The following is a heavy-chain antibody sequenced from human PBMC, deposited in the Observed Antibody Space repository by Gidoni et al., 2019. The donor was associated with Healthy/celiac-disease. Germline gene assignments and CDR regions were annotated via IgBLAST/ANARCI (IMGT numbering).Heavy chain of an antibody. CDR1: GCTFSSYA. CDR3: ANDILTGLFYF. J-gene: IGHJ4*02. V-gene: IGHV3-23*01. D-gene: IGHD3-9*01. CDR2: ISGSGGST. Sequence: EVQLLESGGGLVQPGGAVRRACAASGCTFSSYAMSWVRQAPGKGLEWVSAISGSGGSTYSAGSVKGRFTISRDHSKTTLYLQMNSLSAEDSAVYYCANDILTGLFYFWGQGTLVTVSS.